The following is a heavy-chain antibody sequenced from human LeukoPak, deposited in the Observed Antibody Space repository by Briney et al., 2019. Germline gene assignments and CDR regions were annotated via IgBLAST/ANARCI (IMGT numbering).Heavy chain of an antibody. V-gene: IGHV3-21*01. J-gene: IGHJ4*02. CDR3: ARDTTLRFLEWLSRPEGFDY. D-gene: IGHD3-3*01. CDR2: ISSSSSYI. Sequence: PGGFLRLSCAASGFTFSSYSMNWVRQAPGKGLEWVSSISSSSSYIYYADSVKGRFTISRDNAKNSLYLQMNSLRAEDTAVYYCARDTTLRFLEWLSRPEGFDYWGQGTLVTVSS. CDR1: GFTFSSYS.